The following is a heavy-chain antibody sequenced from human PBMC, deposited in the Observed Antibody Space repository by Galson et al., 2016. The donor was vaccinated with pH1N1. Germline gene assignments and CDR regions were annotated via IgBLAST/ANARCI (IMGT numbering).Heavy chain of an antibody. V-gene: IGHV1-46*03. CDR1: GYTFTRDY. D-gene: IGHD7-27*01. CDR3: IRDLGRLRDL. Sequence: SVKLSCKASGYTFTRDYFDWVRQAPGEGLEWLGVIDTSNGGTTFAHKFQGLVTMTRDTSTSTVYMAVSGLKSDDTVVYYRIRDLGRLRDLWCQGTLVTVSS. CDR2: IDTSNGGT. J-gene: IGHJ1*01.